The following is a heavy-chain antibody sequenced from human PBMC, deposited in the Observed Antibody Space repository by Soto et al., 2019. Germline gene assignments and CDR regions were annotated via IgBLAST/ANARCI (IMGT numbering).Heavy chain of an antibody. J-gene: IGHJ4*02. CDR2: ISPYNGNT. CDR1: GYPFTHYG. V-gene: IGHV1-18*01. D-gene: IGHD2-15*01. Sequence: ASVKVSCKSSGYPFTHYGITWVRQAPGQGLEWMGWISPYNGNTNYGQTLQGRVTLTTDTSTSTAYMELRSLRSDDTAMYYWGGVGLSYCSDASCIPFWRQGTRFPVSS. CDR3: GGVGLSYCSDASCIPF.